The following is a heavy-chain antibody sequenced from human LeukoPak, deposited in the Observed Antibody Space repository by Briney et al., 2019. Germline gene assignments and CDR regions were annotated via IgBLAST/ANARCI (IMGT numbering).Heavy chain of an antibody. J-gene: IGHJ4*02. CDR1: GYTFTSYG. D-gene: IGHD6-19*01. Sequence: ASVKVSCKASGYTFTSYGISWVRQAPGQGLEWMGWISAYNGNTNYAQKLQGRVTMTTDTSTSTAYMELRSLRSDDTAVYYCARDLLAVAGNNYFDYWGRGTLVTVSS. CDR3: ARDLLAVAGNNYFDY. CDR2: ISAYNGNT. V-gene: IGHV1-18*01.